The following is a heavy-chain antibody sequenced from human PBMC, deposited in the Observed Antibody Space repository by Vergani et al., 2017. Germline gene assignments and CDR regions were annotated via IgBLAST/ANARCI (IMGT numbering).Heavy chain of an antibody. V-gene: IGHV3-30*18. CDR3: AKFPLNITTPDRGDF. CDR1: GFRLSDYG. D-gene: IGHD1-1*01. J-gene: IGHJ4*02. CDR2: ISYDGGTT. Sequence: HVQMVESGGGVVQPGRSLRLSCAVSGFRLSDYGMHWVRPAPGRGLEWVALISYDGGTTYYEDSVKGRFTISRDNSKNTLFLQMHSLRVEDTALYYCAKFPLNITTPDRGDFWGQGSLGTVSS.